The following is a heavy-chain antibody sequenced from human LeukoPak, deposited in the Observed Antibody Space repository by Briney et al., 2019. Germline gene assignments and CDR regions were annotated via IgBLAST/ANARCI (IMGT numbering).Heavy chain of an antibody. Sequence: GGSLRLSCAASGFTFDDYAMHWVRQATGKGLEWVSAIGTAGDTYYPGSVKGRFTISRENAKNSLYLQMNSLRAGDTAVYYCARGQFLRRAAVAADFDYWGQGTLVTVSS. CDR2: IGTAGDT. V-gene: IGHV3-13*01. D-gene: IGHD6-19*01. J-gene: IGHJ4*02. CDR1: GFTFDDYA. CDR3: ARGQFLRRAAVAADFDY.